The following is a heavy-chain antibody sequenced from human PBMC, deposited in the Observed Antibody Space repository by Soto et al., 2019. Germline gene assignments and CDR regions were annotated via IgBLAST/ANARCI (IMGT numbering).Heavy chain of an antibody. J-gene: IGHJ6*02. D-gene: IGHD5-18*01. V-gene: IGHV3-30-3*01. CDR2: ISYDGSNK. CDR1: GFTFSSYA. Sequence: QVQLEESGGGVVQPGRSLRLSCAASGFTFSSYAMHWVRQAPGKGLEWVAVISYDGSNKYYADSVKGRFTISRDNSKNTLYLQMNSLRAEDTAVYYCARDYFRLWDYYYYFYYGMDVWGQGTTVTVSS. CDR3: ARDYFRLWDYYYYFYYGMDV.